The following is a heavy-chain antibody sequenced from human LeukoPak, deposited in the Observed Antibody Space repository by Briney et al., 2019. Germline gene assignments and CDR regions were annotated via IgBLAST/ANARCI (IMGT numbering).Heavy chain of an antibody. Sequence: SETLSLTCTVSGGSISSYYWSWIRQPPGKGLEWIGYIYHSGSTYYNPSLKSRVTISVDTSKNQFSLRLNPVNAADTAVYYCARDGYSFTDYWGQGTLVTVSS. CDR2: IYHSGST. J-gene: IGHJ4*02. D-gene: IGHD5-24*01. CDR3: ARDGYSFTDY. V-gene: IGHV4-59*12. CDR1: GGSISSYY.